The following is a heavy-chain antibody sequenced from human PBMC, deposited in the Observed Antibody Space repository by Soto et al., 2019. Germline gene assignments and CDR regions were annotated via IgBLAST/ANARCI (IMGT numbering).Heavy chain of an antibody. J-gene: IGHJ6*02. D-gene: IGHD6-19*01. V-gene: IGHV3-30*18. Sequence: GGSLRLSCAASGFTFNSYGMHWVRQAPGKGLEWVAVISYDGSNKYYADSVEGRFTIARDNSKNTLYLQMSSLRAEDTAVYYCVKDGSSGWPYYYGLDVWGQGTSVTVSS. CDR3: VKDGSSGWPYYYGLDV. CDR2: ISYDGSNK. CDR1: GFTFNSYG.